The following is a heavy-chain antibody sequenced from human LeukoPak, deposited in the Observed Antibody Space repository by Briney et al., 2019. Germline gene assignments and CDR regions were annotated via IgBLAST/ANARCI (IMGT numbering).Heavy chain of an antibody. CDR2: ISYSGST. D-gene: IGHD5-18*01. CDR3: VRGGQGDGHSADEAFDI. V-gene: IGHV4-39*01. Sequence: SETLSLTCTVSGGSISSSAFHWGWIRQPPGKGLEWIGSISYSGSTYYNPSLKSRLTISIDTSKNQFSLKLSSVTPEDTAVYYCVRGGQGDGHSADEAFDIWGQGTMVTVS. CDR1: GGSISSSAFH. J-gene: IGHJ3*02.